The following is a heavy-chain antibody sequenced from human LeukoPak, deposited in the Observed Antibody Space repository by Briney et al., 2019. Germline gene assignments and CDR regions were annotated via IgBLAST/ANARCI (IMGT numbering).Heavy chain of an antibody. CDR1: GFSLSTSGMR. Sequence: SGPTLVNPPQTLTLTCTFSGFSLSTSGMRVSWIRQPPGKALEWLARIDWDDDKFYSTSLKTRLTISKDTPKNQVVLTMTNMDPVDTATYYCARSRVRLLWFGEQFDYWGQGTLVTVSS. CDR2: IDWDDDK. V-gene: IGHV2-70*04. CDR3: ARSRVRLLWFGEQFDY. J-gene: IGHJ4*02. D-gene: IGHD3-10*01.